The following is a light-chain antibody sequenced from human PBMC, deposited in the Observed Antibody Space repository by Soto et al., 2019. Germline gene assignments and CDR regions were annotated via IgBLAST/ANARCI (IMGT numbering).Light chain of an antibody. Sequence: EIVLPQYPDPLSLSPGERSTLSCMASQSVTSYLAWYQQKPGQAPRLLIYDVSNRASGIPARFSGSGSETDFTLTISSLEPEDFAVYYCQQRSDWPLTFGQGTRLEIK. V-gene: IGKV3-11*01. CDR3: QQRSDWPLT. CDR1: QSVTSY. CDR2: DVS. J-gene: IGKJ5*01.